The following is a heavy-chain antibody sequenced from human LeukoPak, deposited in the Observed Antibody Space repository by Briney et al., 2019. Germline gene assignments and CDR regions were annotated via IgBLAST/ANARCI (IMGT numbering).Heavy chain of an antibody. Sequence: PGGSLRLSCAASGFTFSSYSMNWVRQAPGKGLEWVSAISGSGGSTYYADSVKGRFTISRDNSKNTLYLQMNSLRAEDTAVYYCASYSSGYYYVGFDYWGQGTLVTVSS. CDR3: ASYSSGYYYVGFDY. V-gene: IGHV3-23*01. J-gene: IGHJ4*02. D-gene: IGHD3-22*01. CDR2: ISGSGGST. CDR1: GFTFSSYS.